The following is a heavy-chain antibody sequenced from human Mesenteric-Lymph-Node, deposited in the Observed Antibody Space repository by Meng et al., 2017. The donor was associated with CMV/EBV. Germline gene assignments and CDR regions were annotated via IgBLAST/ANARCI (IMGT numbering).Heavy chain of an antibody. J-gene: IGHJ4*02. Sequence: GSLRLSCTVSGGSISTNNYYWGWIRQPPGKGLEWIVSMHYSGNAYYNLSLKSRVAISADTSKNQFSLRLDFVTAADTALYYCVRQPLEQQPIHFDSWGQGILVTVSS. CDR1: GGSISTNNYY. CDR3: VRQPLEQQPIHFDS. V-gene: IGHV4-39*01. D-gene: IGHD6-13*01. CDR2: MHYSGNA.